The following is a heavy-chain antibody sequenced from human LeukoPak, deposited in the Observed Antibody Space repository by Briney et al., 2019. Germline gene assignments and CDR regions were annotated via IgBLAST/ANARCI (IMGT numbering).Heavy chain of an antibody. CDR3: AREWXLLDAFDI. V-gene: IGHV3-33*01. CDR1: GFTFSSYG. Sequence: GGSLRLSCAASGFTFSSYGMHWVRQAPGKGLEWVAVIWYDGSNKYYADSVKGRFTISRDNSKNTLYLQMNSLRAEDTAVYYCAREWXLLDAFDIWGQGTMVTVSS. D-gene: IGHD6-6*01. J-gene: IGHJ3*02. CDR2: IWYDGSNK.